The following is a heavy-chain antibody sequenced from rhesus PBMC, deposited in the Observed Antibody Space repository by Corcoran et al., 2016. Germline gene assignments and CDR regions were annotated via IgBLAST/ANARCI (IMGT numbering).Heavy chain of an antibody. J-gene: IGHJ4*01. CDR1: GFTFSNYW. CDR2: IKNKADGGTA. D-gene: IGHD6-31*01. CDR3: TRGGYSSGWPFDY. Sequence: EVQLVESGGGLVQPGGSLRLSCAASGFTFSNYWMNWVRQAPGKGLDWVGRIKNKADGGTAAYAEYVKGRFTSSRDDSKNTLYLQMNSLKTEDTAVYYCTRGGYSSGWPFDYWGQGVLVTVSS. V-gene: IGHV3-16*01.